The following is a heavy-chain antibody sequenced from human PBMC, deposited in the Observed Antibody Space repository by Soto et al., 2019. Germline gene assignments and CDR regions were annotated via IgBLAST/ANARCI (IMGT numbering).Heavy chain of an antibody. J-gene: IGHJ4*02. V-gene: IGHV4-31*03. Sequence: QVQLQESGPGLVKPSQTLSLTCTVSGGSISSGGYYWNWIRQHPGKGLEWIGYIYYSGSTYYTPSLKSRVTISVDTAKNQFSLKLSSVTAADTAVYYCARYGGYGDFDYWGQGTLVTVSS. CDR2: IYYSGST. CDR3: ARYGGYGDFDY. D-gene: IGHD5-12*01. CDR1: GGSISSGGYY.